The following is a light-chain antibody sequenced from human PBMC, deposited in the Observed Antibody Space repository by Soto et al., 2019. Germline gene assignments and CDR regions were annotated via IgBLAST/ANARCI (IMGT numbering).Light chain of an antibody. J-gene: IGKJ5*01. CDR2: DAF. CDR3: QQRNYWPIT. Sequence: EIVLTQSPATLSLSPGERATLSCRASQSISSYLAWYQQKPGQAPRLLIYDAFNRDTGIPARFSGSGSGTDFTLTISSLEPEDFAVYYCQQRNYWPITFGQGTRLEIK. V-gene: IGKV3-11*01. CDR1: QSISSY.